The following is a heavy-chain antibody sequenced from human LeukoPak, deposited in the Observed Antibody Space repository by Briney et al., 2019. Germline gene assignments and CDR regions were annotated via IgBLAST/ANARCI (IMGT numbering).Heavy chain of an antibody. D-gene: IGHD3-3*01. CDR1: GGSFSGYY. V-gene: IGHV4-34*01. J-gene: IGHJ6*02. Sequence: SETLSLTCAVYGGSFSGYYWSWIRQPPGKGLEWIGEINHSGSTNYNPSLKSRVTISVDTSKNQFSLKLSSVTAADTAVYYCARVATIFGVVMEAYYYYYGMDVWGQGTTVTVSS. CDR2: INHSGST. CDR3: ARVATIFGVVMEAYYYYYGMDV.